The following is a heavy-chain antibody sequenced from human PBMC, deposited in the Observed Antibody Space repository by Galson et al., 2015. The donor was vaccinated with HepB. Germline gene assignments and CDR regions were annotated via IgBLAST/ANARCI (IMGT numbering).Heavy chain of an antibody. CDR3: ARGWSHYCGDDCYLGGRKTYYYYYMDV. D-gene: IGHD2-21*02. CDR2: INHSGST. CDR1: GGSFSDSS. V-gene: IGHV4-34*01. Sequence: LSLTCAVSGGSFSDSSWSWVRQPPGKGLEWIGEINHSGSTNYSPSLKSRVTILVDTSKSQFSLRVTSVTAADTAVYYCARGWSHYCGDDCYLGGRKTYYYYYMDVWGKGTTVTVSS. J-gene: IGHJ6*03.